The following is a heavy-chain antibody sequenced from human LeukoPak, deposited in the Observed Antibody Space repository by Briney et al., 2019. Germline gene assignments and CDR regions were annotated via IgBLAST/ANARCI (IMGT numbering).Heavy chain of an antibody. CDR3: ARVLRYSSSWSRPFDY. CDR2: IWYDGSKK. J-gene: IGHJ4*02. D-gene: IGHD6-13*01. CDR1: GFTFSSYG. Sequence: GGSLRLSCAASGFTFSSYGMHWVRQAPGKGLEWVAVIWYDGSKKYYGDSVKGRFTISRDNSKNTLYLQMNSLRAEDTAVYYCARVLRYSSSWSRPFDYWGQGTLVTDSS. V-gene: IGHV3-33*01.